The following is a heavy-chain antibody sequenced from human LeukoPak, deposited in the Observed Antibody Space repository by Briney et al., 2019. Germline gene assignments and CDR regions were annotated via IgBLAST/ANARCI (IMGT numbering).Heavy chain of an antibody. J-gene: IGHJ4*02. CDR2: ISGSSSYI. V-gene: IGHV3-21*01. CDR3: ARDLVQLWSKDF. D-gene: IGHD5-18*01. CDR1: GFTFTSYI. Sequence: PGGSLRLSCATFGFTFTSYIMNWVRQAPGKGLEWVSSISGSSSYIYYGDSVKGRFTISRDNAKNSLYLQMNSLRAEDTAVYYCARDLVQLWSKDFWGQGTLVTVSS.